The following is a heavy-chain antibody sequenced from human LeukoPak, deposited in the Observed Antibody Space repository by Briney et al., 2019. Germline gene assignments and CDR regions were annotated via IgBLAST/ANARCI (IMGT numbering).Heavy chain of an antibody. D-gene: IGHD3-22*01. Sequence: ASVKVSCKASGYTFTGYYMHWVRQAPGQGLEWMGWINPNSGGTNYAQKFQGRVTMTRDTSISTAYMELSRLRSDDTAVYYCARGGYYYDSSGPSDAFDIWGQGTIVTVSS. CDR1: GYTFTGYY. J-gene: IGHJ3*02. V-gene: IGHV1-2*02. CDR2: INPNSGGT. CDR3: ARGGYYYDSSGPSDAFDI.